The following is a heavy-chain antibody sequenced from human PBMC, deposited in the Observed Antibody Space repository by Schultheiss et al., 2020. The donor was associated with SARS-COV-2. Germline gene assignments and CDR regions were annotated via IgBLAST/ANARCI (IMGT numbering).Heavy chain of an antibody. CDR1: GFTFSDYY. D-gene: IGHD4-17*01. J-gene: IGHJ4*02. CDR3: ARGPSPDYGYYFDY. CDR2: ISGSGTTI. V-gene: IGHV3-11*04. Sequence: GGSLRLSCAASGFTFSDYYMTWIRQAPGKGLEWVSSISGSGTTIYYADSVKGRFTISRDNAKNSLYLQMNSLRGEDTAVYYCARGPSPDYGYYFDYWGQGTLVTVSS.